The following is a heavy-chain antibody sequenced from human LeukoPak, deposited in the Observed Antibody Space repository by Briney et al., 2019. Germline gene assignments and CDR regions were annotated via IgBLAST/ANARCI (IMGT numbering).Heavy chain of an antibody. CDR2: IYYSGST. CDR3: ARHGGLSSGWFPGFDY. Sequence: PSQTLSLTCTVSGGSISSSSYYWGWIRQPPGKGLEWIGSIYYSGSTYYNPSLKSRVTISVDTSKNQFSLKLSSVTAADTAVYYCARHGGLSSGWFPGFDYWGQGTLVTVSS. CDR1: GGSISSSSYY. D-gene: IGHD6-19*01. V-gene: IGHV4-39*01. J-gene: IGHJ4*02.